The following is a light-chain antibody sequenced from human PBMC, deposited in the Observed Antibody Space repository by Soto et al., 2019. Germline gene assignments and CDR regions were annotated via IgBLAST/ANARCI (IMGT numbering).Light chain of an antibody. Sequence: EIVMTQSPATLSVSPGERATLSCRASQSVSSNLAWYQQKPGQAPRLLIYVASTRATGIPARFSGSGSGTEFTLTISSLKSEDFAVYYSQQYNNWPPQTFGQGTKVEIK. V-gene: IGKV3-15*01. CDR1: QSVSSN. J-gene: IGKJ1*01. CDR2: VAS. CDR3: QQYNNWPPQT.